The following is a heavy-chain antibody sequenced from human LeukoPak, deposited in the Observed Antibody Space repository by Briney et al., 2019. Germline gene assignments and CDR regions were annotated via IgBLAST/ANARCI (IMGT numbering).Heavy chain of an antibody. D-gene: IGHD2/OR15-2a*01. V-gene: IGHV4-4*07. CDR2: FYTSGTT. Sequence: PSETLSLTCTVSGDSVTNYYWHWIRQPAGRGLEWIGRFYTSGTTNSNPSLKSRVTMSLDRSNNQISLKLTSVTAADTAIYFCAHLVGGYCNGSNCHDALDFWGPGTRVTVSS. CDR3: AHLVGGYCNGSNCHDALDF. J-gene: IGHJ3*01. CDR1: GDSVTNYY.